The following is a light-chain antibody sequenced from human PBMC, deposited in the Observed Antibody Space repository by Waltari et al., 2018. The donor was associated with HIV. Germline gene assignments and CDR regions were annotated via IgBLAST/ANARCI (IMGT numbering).Light chain of an antibody. CDR3: AAWDDSLSVV. CDR1: SSNIGNNH. V-gene: IGLV1-47*02. Sequence: QSVLTQPPSASGTPGQRVTISCSGGSSNIGNNHVYWYQQFPGTAPKLLSYSNNQRPSGFPDRFSGSKSATSASLVISGLRSEDAADYYCAAWDDSLSVVFGGGTKVTVL. CDR2: SNN. J-gene: IGLJ2*01.